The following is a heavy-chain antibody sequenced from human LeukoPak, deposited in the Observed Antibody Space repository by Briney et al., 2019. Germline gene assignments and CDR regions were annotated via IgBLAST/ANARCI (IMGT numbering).Heavy chain of an antibody. CDR1: GGSFSGYY. J-gene: IGHJ4*02. V-gene: IGHV4-34*01. CDR2: INHSGST. D-gene: IGHD6-19*01. Sequence: PSETLSLTCAVYGGSFSGYYWSWIRQPPGKGLEWIGEINHSGSTNYNPSLKSRVTISVDKSKNQFSLKLNSVTAADTAVYYCASRAVADFDYWGQGTLVTVSS. CDR3: ASRAVADFDY.